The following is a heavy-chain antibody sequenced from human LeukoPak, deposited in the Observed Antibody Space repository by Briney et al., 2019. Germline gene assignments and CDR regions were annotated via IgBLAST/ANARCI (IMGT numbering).Heavy chain of an antibody. J-gene: IGHJ6*02. CDR3: AKAASSSWPSYYYGMDV. CDR1: GFIFSSYP. V-gene: IGHV3-23*01. CDR2: ITGSGGNT. Sequence: GGSLRLSCAASGFIFSSYPMSWVRQAPGKGLEWVPVITGSGGNTYYADSVKGRFTISKDNSKNTVYLQMSSLRVDDTAVYYCAKAASSSWPSYYYGMDVWGQGTTVTVSS. D-gene: IGHD6-13*01.